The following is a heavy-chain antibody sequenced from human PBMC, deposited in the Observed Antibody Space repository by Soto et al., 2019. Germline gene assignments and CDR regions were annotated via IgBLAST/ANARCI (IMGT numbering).Heavy chain of an antibody. D-gene: IGHD3-3*01. CDR2: ISSNGGST. CDR1: GFTFSSYA. CDR3: ARGLTIFGVVTNYYYYYYMDV. Sequence: GGSLRLSCAASGFTFSSYAMHWVRQAPGKGLEYVSAISSNGGSTYYANSVKGRFTISRDNSKNTLYLQMGSLRAEDMAVYYCARGLTIFGVVTNYYYYYYMDVWGKGTTVTVSS. V-gene: IGHV3-64*01. J-gene: IGHJ6*03.